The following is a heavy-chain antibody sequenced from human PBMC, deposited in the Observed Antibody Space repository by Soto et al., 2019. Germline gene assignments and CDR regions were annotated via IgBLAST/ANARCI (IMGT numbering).Heavy chain of an antibody. V-gene: IGHV3-30-3*01. J-gene: IGHJ1*01. CDR1: GFTFNSYV. CDR2: ISYDDINK. D-gene: IGHD3-3*01. Sequence: QVQLVESGGGVVQPGRSLRLSCAASGFTFNSYVMHWVRQTPGKGLEWVAVISYDDINKYYGDSVKGRFTISRDNSKNTVYLQMNLLRPEDTAVYYCVRGDRSLEWLAEHWGQGTLVTVSS. CDR3: VRGDRSLEWLAEH.